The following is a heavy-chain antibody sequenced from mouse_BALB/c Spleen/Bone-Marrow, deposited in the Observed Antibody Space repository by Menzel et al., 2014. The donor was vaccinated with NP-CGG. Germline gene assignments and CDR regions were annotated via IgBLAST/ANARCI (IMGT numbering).Heavy chain of an antibody. CDR2: INPTTDYT. CDR3: ARDVDY. J-gene: IGHJ2*01. Sequence: KQRPGQGLEWIGYINPTTDYTEYNQKFKDKATLTADRSSSTAYMQLSSLTSEDSAVYYCARDVDYWGQGTTLTVSS. V-gene: IGHV1-4*01.